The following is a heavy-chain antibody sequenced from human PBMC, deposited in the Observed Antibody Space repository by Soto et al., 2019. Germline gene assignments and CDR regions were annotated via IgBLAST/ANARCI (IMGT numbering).Heavy chain of an antibody. V-gene: IGHV3-23*01. CDR2: ISGSGGST. D-gene: IGHD6-13*01. CDR3: AEDPTATPSLRKAAGPYFQH. J-gene: IGHJ1*01. CDR1: GFTFSSYA. Sequence: GGSLRLSCAASGFTFSSYAMSWVRQAPGKGLEWVSAISGSGGSTYYADSVKGRFTIPRDNSKNTLYLQMNSLRAEDTAVYYCAEDPTATPSLRKAAGPYFQHWGQGTLVTVSS.